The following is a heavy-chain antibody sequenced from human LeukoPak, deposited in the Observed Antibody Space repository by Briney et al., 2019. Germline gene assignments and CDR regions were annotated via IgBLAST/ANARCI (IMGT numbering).Heavy chain of an antibody. CDR3: AKDRTVGASYWYFDL. Sequence: PGGSLRLSCSASGFTFSNYVMHWVRQAPGKGLEYVSAISSHGGSTYYADSVKGRFTISRDNSKNTLFLHMNTLRAEDTAIYYCAKDRTVGASYWYFDLWGRGTLVTVSS. CDR1: GFTFSNYV. CDR2: ISSHGGST. V-gene: IGHV3-64*04. D-gene: IGHD1-26*01. J-gene: IGHJ2*01.